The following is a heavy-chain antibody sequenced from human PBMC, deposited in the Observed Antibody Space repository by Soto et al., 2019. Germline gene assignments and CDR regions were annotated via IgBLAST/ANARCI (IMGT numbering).Heavy chain of an antibody. CDR2: ISGSGGST. Sequence: GGSLRLSCAASGFTFSSYAMSWVRQAPGKGLEWVSAISGSGGSTYYADSVKGRFTISRDNSKNTLYLQMNSLRAEDTAVYYCANDVLSLLSAFHIWGQRTMVTVS. V-gene: IGHV3-23*01. J-gene: IGHJ3*02. CDR1: GFTFSSYA. CDR3: ANDVLSLLSAFHI. D-gene: IGHD3-10*01.